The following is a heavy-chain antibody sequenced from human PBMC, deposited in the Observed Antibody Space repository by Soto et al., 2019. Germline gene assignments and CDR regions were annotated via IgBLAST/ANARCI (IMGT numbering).Heavy chain of an antibody. J-gene: IGHJ4*02. D-gene: IGHD3-3*01. Sequence: GASVKVSCKASGYTFTSYYMHWVRQAPGQGLEWMGIINPSGGSTSYAQKFQGRVTMTRDTSTSTVYMELSSLRSEDTAVYYCARATDTIFGVVKVASFDYWGQGTLVTVSS. V-gene: IGHV1-46*01. CDR1: GYTFTSYY. CDR2: INPSGGST. CDR3: ARATDTIFGVVKVASFDY.